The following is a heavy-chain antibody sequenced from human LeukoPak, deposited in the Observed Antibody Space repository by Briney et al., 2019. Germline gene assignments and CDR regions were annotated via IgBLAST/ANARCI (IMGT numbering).Heavy chain of an antibody. CDR3: NSGSYYNRDH. J-gene: IGHJ4*02. D-gene: IGHD3-10*01. V-gene: IGHV4-39*07. CDR2: IYYSGST. Sequence: KPSETLSLTCTVSGGSISSSSYYWGWIHQTPGKGLEWIGSIYYSGSTYYNPSLKSRVTISVDTSKNQFSLKLNSVTAADTAVYYCNSGSYYNRDHWGQGTLVTVSS. CDR1: GGSISSSSYY.